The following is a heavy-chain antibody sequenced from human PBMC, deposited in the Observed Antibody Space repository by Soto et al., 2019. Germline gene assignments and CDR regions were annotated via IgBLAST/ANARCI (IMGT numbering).Heavy chain of an antibody. CDR1: GGSIGRSY. D-gene: IGHD4-17*01. CDR3: ARPNDDYGDYAFDD. V-gene: IGHV4-59*08. Sequence: SETLSLTCTVSGGSIGRSYWSWIRQPPGKGLEWLGYIYNSGSTNYNPSLKSRVTMSVDTSRNQVSLKVSSVTAADTAVYYCARPNDDYGDYAFDDWGQGTLVPVSS. J-gene: IGHJ4*02. CDR2: IYNSGST.